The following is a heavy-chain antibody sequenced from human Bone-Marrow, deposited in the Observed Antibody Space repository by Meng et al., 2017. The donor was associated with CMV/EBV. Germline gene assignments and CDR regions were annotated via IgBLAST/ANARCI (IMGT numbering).Heavy chain of an antibody. D-gene: IGHD4-17*01. V-gene: IGHV3-66*01. CDR3: ARLSTNSGEYFDY. CDR1: GFTVSSNY. CDR2: IYSGGTT. Sequence: CAASGFTVSSNYMSWVRQAPGKGLEWVSVIYSGGTTYYADSVKVRFTISRDNSKNTLYLQMDSLRAEDTAVYYCARLSTNSGEYFDYWGQGTLVTVSS. J-gene: IGHJ4*02.